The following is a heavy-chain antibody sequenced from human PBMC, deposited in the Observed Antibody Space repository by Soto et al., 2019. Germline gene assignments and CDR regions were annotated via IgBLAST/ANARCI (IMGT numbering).Heavy chain of an antibody. D-gene: IGHD6-19*01. CDR3: AREGSVAVNDY. J-gene: IGHJ4*02. CDR1: GFTFSSYG. Sequence: GGSLRLSCAASGFTFSSYGMHWVRQAPGKGLEWVAVIWYDGSNKYYADSVKGRFTISRDNSKNTLYLQMNSLRAEDTAVYYCAREGSVAVNDYWGQGTLVTVSS. CDR2: IWYDGSNK. V-gene: IGHV3-33*01.